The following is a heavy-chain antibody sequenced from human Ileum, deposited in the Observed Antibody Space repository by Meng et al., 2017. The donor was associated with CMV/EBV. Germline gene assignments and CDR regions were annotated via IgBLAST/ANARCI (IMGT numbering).Heavy chain of an antibody. CDR1: GFSFSSYW. Sequence: GESLKISCAASGFSFSSYWIHWVRQAPGKGLLWVSRINSDGRYTNYADSVRGRFTISRDNAKNTLYLQMNSLRAEDTAVYYCAKGPPAWELPAVDYWGQGTLVTVSS. V-gene: IGHV3-74*01. CDR3: AKGPPAWELPAVDY. CDR2: INSDGRYT. D-gene: IGHD1-26*01. J-gene: IGHJ4*02.